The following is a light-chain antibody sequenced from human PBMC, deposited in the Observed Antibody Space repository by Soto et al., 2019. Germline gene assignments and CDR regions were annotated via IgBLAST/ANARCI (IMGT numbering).Light chain of an antibody. CDR1: QSVSSSY. V-gene: IGKV3-20*01. J-gene: IGKJ1*01. CDR3: QQYGSSPWT. Sequence: EIVLTQSPGTLSLSPGERATLSCRASQSVSSSYLAWYQQKPGQAPRLLIYGASSRATGIPDRFSGSGSGTDFHLTISRLEPEDFAVYYCQQYGSSPWTFGQGTKVEIK. CDR2: GAS.